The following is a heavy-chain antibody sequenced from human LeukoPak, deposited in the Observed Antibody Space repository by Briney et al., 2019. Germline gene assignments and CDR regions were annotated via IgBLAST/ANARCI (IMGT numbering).Heavy chain of an antibody. CDR2: IYYSGST. Sequence: PSETLSLTCTVSGGSISSYYWSWIRQPPGKGLEWIGYIYYSGSTNYNPSLKSRVTISVDTSKNQFSLKLSSVTAADTAVYYCARRKTYYYDSSGYYPFDYWGQGTLVTVSS. CDR1: GGSISSYY. J-gene: IGHJ4*02. CDR3: ARRKTYYYDSSGYYPFDY. D-gene: IGHD3-22*01. V-gene: IGHV4-59*01.